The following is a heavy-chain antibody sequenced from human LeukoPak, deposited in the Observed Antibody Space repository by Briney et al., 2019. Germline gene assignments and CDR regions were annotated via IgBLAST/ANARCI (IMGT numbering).Heavy chain of an antibody. D-gene: IGHD3-10*01. Sequence: PGGSLRLSCAASGFTFSDYAMSWVRQAPGKGLEWVSVISGSGGSTYYADSVKGRFTISRDNSKNTLYLQMNSLRAEDTAVYYCARDLHYAFDIWGQGTMVTASS. CDR1: GFTFSDYA. CDR2: ISGSGGST. V-gene: IGHV3-23*01. CDR3: ARDLHYAFDI. J-gene: IGHJ3*02.